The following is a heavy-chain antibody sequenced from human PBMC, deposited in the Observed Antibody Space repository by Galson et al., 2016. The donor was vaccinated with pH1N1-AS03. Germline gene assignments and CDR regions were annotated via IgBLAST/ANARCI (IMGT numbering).Heavy chain of an antibody. J-gene: IGHJ4*02. CDR3: ARDSGYGGTFDN. V-gene: IGHV3-48*02. Sequence: SLRLSCAASEFTFSIYHMSWVRQAPGKGLEWVSYINSRSDTIYYADSVKGRFTSSRDNAKNSLYLQMSSLRDEDTAVYYCARDSGYGGTFDNWGQGALVTVSS. CDR1: EFTFSIYH. CDR2: INSRSDTI. D-gene: IGHD5-12*01.